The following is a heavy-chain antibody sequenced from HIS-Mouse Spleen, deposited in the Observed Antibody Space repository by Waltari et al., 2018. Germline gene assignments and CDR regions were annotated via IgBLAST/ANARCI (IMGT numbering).Heavy chain of an antibody. CDR3: AREIPYSSSWYDWYFDL. CDR1: GCPIRSVRSY. Sequence: QLQLQESGPGLVKPSETLSLTCTVSGCPIRSVRSYWGWLRQPPGKGLEWIGSIYYSGSTYYNPSLKSRVTISVDTSKNQFSLKLSSVTAADTAVYYCAREIPYSSSWYDWYFDLWGRGTLVTVSS. V-gene: IGHV4-39*07. CDR2: IYYSGST. J-gene: IGHJ2*01. D-gene: IGHD6-13*01.